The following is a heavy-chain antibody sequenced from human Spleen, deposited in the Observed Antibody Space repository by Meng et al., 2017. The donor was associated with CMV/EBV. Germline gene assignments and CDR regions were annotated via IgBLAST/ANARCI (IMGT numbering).Heavy chain of an antibody. D-gene: IGHD2-2*01. Sequence: GGSLRLSCAASGFTFTNYNMNWVRQAPGKGLEWVSSISSRSGYIYYADSLKGRITISRDNAKNSLYLQMNSLRAEDTAVYYCERGIIPEYYCYGMDVWGQGTTVTVSS. CDR3: ERGIIPEYYCYGMDV. J-gene: IGHJ6*02. CDR1: GFTFTNYN. CDR2: ISSRSGYI. V-gene: IGHV3-21*01.